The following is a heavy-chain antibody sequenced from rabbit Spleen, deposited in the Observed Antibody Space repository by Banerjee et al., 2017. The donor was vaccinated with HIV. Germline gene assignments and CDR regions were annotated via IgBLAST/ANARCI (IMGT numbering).Heavy chain of an antibody. J-gene: IGHJ4*01. CDR2: INIVTGKS. CDR1: GVSLNDKDV. D-gene: IGHD1-1*01. CDR3: ARDLIAVIGWNFNL. Sequence: QSLEESGGDLVKPGASLTLTCIASGVSLNDKDVMCWVRQAPGKGLEWIACINIVTGKSVYASWAKGRFMMSRTSSTTVTLQMTRLTAADTATYFCARDLIAVIGWNFNLWGPGTPRHRL. V-gene: IGHV1S40*01.